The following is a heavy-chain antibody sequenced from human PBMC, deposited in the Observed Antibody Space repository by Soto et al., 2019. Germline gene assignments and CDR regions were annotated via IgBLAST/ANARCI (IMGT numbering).Heavy chain of an antibody. J-gene: IGHJ4*02. D-gene: IGHD2-15*01. CDR3: ARHHGYCSGGSCYSGVVDY. CDR2: IYYSGST. V-gene: IGHV4-59*08. Sequence: SETLSLTCTVSGGSISSYYLSWIRQPPGKGLEWIGYIYYSGSTNYNPSLKSRVTISVDTSKNQFSLKLSSVTAADTAVYYCARHHGYCSGGSCYSGVVDYWGQGTLVTVSS. CDR1: GGSISSYY.